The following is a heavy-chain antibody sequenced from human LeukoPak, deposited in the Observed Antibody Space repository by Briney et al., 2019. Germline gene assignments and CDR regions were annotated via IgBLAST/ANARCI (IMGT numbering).Heavy chain of an antibody. V-gene: IGHV1-3*01. CDR3: ASDRGLRPDAFDI. J-gene: IGHJ3*02. CDR1: GYTFINFA. CDR2: INAGNGNT. Sequence: GASVKVSCKASGYTFINFAINWGRQAPGQRLEWMGWINAGNGNTKYSQKFQGRVTITRDTSASTAYMELSSLRSEDTAVYYCASDRGLRPDAFDIWGQGTMVTVSS. D-gene: IGHD3-16*01.